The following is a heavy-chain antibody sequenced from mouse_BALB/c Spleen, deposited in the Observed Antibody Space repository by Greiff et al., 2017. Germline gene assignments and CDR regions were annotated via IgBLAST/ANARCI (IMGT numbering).Heavy chain of an antibody. CDR2: INPDSSTI. Sequence: EVKLLESGGGLVQPGGSLKLSCAASGFDFSRYWMSWVRQAPGKGLEWIGEINPDSSTINYTPSLKDKFIISRDNAKNTLYLQMSKVRSEDTALYYCARPGTTAPWFAYWGQGTLVTVSA. D-gene: IGHD2-14*01. V-gene: IGHV4-1*02. J-gene: IGHJ3*01. CDR3: ARPGTTAPWFAY. CDR1: GFDFSRYW.